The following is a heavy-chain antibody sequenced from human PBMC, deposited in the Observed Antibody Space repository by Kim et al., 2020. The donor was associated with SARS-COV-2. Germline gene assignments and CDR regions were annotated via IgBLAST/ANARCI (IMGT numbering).Heavy chain of an antibody. V-gene: IGHV4-39*01. CDR1: GGSISSSSYY. CDR2: IYYSGST. CDR3: ASPYGEPPDNWFDP. J-gene: IGHJ5*02. D-gene: IGHD4-17*01. Sequence: SETLSLTCTVSGGSISSSSYYWGWIRQPPGKGLEWIGSIYYSGSTYYNPSLKSRVTISVDTSKNQFSLKLSSVTAADTAVYYCASPYGEPPDNWFDPWGQGTLVTVSS.